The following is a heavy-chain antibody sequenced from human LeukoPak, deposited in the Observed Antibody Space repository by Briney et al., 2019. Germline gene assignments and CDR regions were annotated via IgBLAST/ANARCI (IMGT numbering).Heavy chain of an antibody. J-gene: IGHJ6*02. Sequence: SESLSLTCTVSGGSISSYYWSWIRQPPGKGLEWIGYIYYSGSTNYNPSLKSRVTISVDTSKNQFSLKLSSVTAADTAVYYCARRSKEYGMDVWGQGTTVTVSS. CDR1: GGSISSYY. CDR2: IYYSGST. CDR3: ARRSKEYGMDV. V-gene: IGHV4-59*08. D-gene: IGHD4-11*01.